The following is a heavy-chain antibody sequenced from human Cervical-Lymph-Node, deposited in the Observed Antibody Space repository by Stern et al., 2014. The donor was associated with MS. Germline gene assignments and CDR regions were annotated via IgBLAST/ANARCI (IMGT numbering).Heavy chain of an antibody. D-gene: IGHD6-19*01. V-gene: IGHV1-69*01. CDR3: AREHGSRWYDFDL. J-gene: IGHJ4*02. Sequence: QVQLVESGAEVKKPGSSVKVSCKASGGTFTNYGISWVRQAPGQGLEWMGGIVPLFGTANYAQTFQDRVTINADESTGTAYMELSSLRSDDTAFYYCAREHGSRWYDFDLWGQGTLVTVSS. CDR1: GGTFTNYG. CDR2: IVPLFGTA.